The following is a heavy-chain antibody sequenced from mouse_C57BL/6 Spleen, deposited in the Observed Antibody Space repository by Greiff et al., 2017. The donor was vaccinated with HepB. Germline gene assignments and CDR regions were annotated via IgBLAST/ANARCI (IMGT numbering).Heavy chain of an antibody. D-gene: IGHD2-1*01. J-gene: IGHJ2*01. CDR2: IDPSDSYT. CDR1: GYTFTSYW. Sequence: VQLQQSGAELVKPGASVKLSCKASGYTFTSYWMQWVKQRPGQGLEWIGEIDPSDSYTNYNQKFKGKATLTVDTSSSTAYMQLSSLTSEDSAVYYCASYGTPFDYWGQGTTLTVSS. CDR3: ASYGTPFDY. V-gene: IGHV1-50*01.